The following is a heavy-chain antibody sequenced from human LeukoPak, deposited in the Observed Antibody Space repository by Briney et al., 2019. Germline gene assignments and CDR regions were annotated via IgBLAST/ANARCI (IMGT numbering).Heavy chain of an antibody. CDR2: INHSGST. D-gene: IGHD2-21*02. V-gene: IGHV4-34*01. J-gene: IGHJ4*02. Sequence: SETLSLTCAVYGGSFSGYYWSWIRQPPGKGLEWIGEINHSGSTNYNPSLKSRVTISVDTSKNQFSLKLSSVTAADTAVYYCARGGDPPFDYWGQGTLVTVSS. CDR3: ARGGDPPFDY. CDR1: GGSFSGYY.